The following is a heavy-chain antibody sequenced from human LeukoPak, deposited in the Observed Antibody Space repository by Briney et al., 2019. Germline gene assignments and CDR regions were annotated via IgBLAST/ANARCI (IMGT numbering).Heavy chain of an antibody. CDR1: GGSFSDYY. CDR3: ARVQSVSGPADY. V-gene: IGHV4-59*01. CDR2: IYYSGST. D-gene: IGHD5-12*01. Sequence: PSETLSLTCAVDGGSFSDYYWSWIRQPPGKGLEWIGYIYYSGSTNYNPSLKSRVTISVDTSKNQFSLKLSAVTAANTAVYYCARVQSVSGPADYWGQGTLVTVSS. J-gene: IGHJ4*02.